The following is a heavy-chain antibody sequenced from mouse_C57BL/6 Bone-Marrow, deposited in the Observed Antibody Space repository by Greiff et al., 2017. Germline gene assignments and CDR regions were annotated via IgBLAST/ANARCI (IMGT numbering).Heavy chain of an antibody. V-gene: IGHV5-16*01. J-gene: IGHJ2*01. CDR3: ARGECYDGSYYFDY. CDR1: GFTFSDYY. Sequence: EVKLMESEGGLLQPGSSMKLPCTASGFTFSDYYMAWVRQVPEKGLEWVANINYDGSSTYYLDSLKSRFIISRDNAKNILYLQMSSLKSEDTATYYCARGECYDGSYYFDYWGQGTTLTVSS. D-gene: IGHD2-3*01. CDR2: INYDGSST.